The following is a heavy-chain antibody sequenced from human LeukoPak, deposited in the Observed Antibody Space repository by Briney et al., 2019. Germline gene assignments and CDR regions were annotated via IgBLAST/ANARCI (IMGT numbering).Heavy chain of an antibody. CDR2: IYDNGYT. CDR3: AKDQLELSSPLFDY. CDR1: GLTVNRNY. Sequence: PGGSLRLSCAVSGLTVNRNYMSWVRQAPGQGLEWVSVIYDNGYTYYADSVKGRFTISRDNSKNTLYLQMNSLRAEDTAVYYCAKDQLELSSPLFDYWGQGTLVTVSS. D-gene: IGHD1-1*01. J-gene: IGHJ4*02. V-gene: IGHV3-53*01.